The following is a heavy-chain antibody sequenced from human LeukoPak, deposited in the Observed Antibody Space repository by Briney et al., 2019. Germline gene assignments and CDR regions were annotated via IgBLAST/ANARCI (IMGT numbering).Heavy chain of an antibody. V-gene: IGHV3-30*04. CDR1: GFTFSTYA. D-gene: IGHD3-22*01. Sequence: PGGSLRLSCAASGFTFSTYAMHWVRQAPGKGLEWVAFISNDGNNKYSADAVKGRFTISRDNSKNTLFLEMSNLRPEDTAVYYCARPGHGNYGPVGYWGQGTLVTVSS. J-gene: IGHJ4*02. CDR3: ARPGHGNYGPVGY. CDR2: ISNDGNNK.